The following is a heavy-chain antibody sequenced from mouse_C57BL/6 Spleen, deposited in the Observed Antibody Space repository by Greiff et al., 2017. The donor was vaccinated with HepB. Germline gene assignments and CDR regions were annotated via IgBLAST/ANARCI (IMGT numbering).Heavy chain of an antibody. J-gene: IGHJ3*01. CDR2: FYPGSGSI. CDR3: ARHEEGGYYYGSSSPWFAY. CDR1: GYTFTEYT. Sequence: VKLMESGAELVKPGASVKLSCKASGYTFTEYTIHWVKQRSGQGLEWIGWFYPGSGSIKYNEKFKDKATLTADKTSSTVYMELSRLTSEDSAVYFCARHEEGGYYYGSSSPWFAYWGQGTLVTVSA. D-gene: IGHD1-1*01. V-gene: IGHV1-62-2*01.